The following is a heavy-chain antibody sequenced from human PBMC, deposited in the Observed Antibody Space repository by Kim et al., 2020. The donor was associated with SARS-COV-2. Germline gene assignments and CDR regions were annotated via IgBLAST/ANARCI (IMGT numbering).Heavy chain of an antibody. Sequence: GGSLRLSCAASGFTFSSYAMHWVRQAPGKGLEWVAVISYDGSNKYYADSVKGRFTISRDNSKNTLYLQMNSLRAEDTAVYYCARGSQQWLVRGAFDILG. J-gene: IGHJ3*02. CDR1: GFTFSSYA. V-gene: IGHV3-30-3*01. D-gene: IGHD6-19*01. CDR2: ISYDGSNK. CDR3: ARGSQQWLVRGAFDI.